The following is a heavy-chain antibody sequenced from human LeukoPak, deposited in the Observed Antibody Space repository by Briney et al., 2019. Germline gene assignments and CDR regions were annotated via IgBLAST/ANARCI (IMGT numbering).Heavy chain of an antibody. Sequence: GGSLRLSCAASGFTFSDYYMSWIRQAPGKGLEWVSYISSSGSTIYYADSVKGRFTISRDNSKNTLYLQMNSLRAEDTAVYYCAKDLGQNSGYDCFDYWGQGTLVTVSS. J-gene: IGHJ4*02. V-gene: IGHV3-11*01. CDR2: ISSSGSTI. D-gene: IGHD5-12*01. CDR1: GFTFSDYY. CDR3: AKDLGQNSGYDCFDY.